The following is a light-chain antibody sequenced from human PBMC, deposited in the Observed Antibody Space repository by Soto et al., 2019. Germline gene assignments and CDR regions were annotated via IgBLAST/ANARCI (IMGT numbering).Light chain of an antibody. Sequence: QSVLTQSPSASASLGASVKLTCTLSSGHNSYAIAWHQQQPEKGPRYVMKINNDGSHIKGDGIPDRFSGSSSGAERDLTISSLQSEDEADYYCQTWGTGPWVFGGGTKLTVL. J-gene: IGLJ3*02. V-gene: IGLV4-69*02. CDR1: SGHNSYA. CDR2: INNDGSH. CDR3: QTWGTGPWV.